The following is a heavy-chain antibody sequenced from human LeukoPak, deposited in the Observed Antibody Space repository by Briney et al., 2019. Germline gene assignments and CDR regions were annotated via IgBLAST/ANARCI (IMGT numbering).Heavy chain of an antibody. J-gene: IGHJ2*01. V-gene: IGHV3-21*01. CDR3: ARTYASGSRRYWYFDL. CDR1: GFTLNNYG. Sequence: AGGSLRLSCAASGFTLNNYGINWVRQAPGKGPGWVSFISRSSSYIFYADSVKGRFTTSRDNAKNSLYLQMNSLRAEDTAVYYCARTYASGSRRYWYFDLWGRGTLVTV. D-gene: IGHD3-10*01. CDR2: ISRSSSYI.